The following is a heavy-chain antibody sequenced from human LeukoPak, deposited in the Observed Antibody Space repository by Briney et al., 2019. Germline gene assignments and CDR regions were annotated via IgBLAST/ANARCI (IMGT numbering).Heavy chain of an antibody. V-gene: IGHV4-61*02. CDR1: GGSISSGSYY. J-gene: IGHJ3*02. Sequence: SQTLSLTCTVSGGSISSGSYYWSWIRQPAGKGLEWIGRIYTSGSTNYNPSLKSRVTISVDTSKNQFSLKLSSVTAADTAVYYCARVMNYYDSSGYQEEDAFDIWGQGTMVTVSS. CDR2: IYTSGST. CDR3: ARVMNYYDSSGYQEEDAFDI. D-gene: IGHD3-22*01.